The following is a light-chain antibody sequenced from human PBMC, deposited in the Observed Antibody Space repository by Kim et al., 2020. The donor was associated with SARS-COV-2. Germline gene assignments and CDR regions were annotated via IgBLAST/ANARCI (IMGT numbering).Light chain of an antibody. V-gene: IGKV3-20*01. Sequence: SPGERATLACRASQSVTSNNLARYQQKVGQAPRLLIYGASSRATGIPDRFSGSGSGTDFTLTISRLEPEDFAVYYCQQYGSQPVTFGQGTKVDIK. CDR3: QQYGSQPVT. CDR1: QSVTSNN. J-gene: IGKJ1*01. CDR2: GAS.